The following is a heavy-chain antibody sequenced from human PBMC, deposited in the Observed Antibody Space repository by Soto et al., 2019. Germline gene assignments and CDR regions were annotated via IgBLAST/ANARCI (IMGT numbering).Heavy chain of an antibody. CDR2: IYYSGST. Sequence: SETLSLTCTVSGGSISSYYWNWIRQPPGKGLEWIGYIYYSGSTNYNPSLKSRVTISVDTSKNQFSLRLSSVTAADTAVYYCARDKITGLFDYWGQGTLVTVSS. CDR1: GGSISSYY. V-gene: IGHV4-59*12. D-gene: IGHD2-8*02. CDR3: ARDKITGLFDY. J-gene: IGHJ4*02.